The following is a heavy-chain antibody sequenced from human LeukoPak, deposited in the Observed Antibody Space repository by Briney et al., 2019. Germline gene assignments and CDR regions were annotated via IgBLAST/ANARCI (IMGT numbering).Heavy chain of an antibody. D-gene: IGHD6-19*01. CDR2: INHSGST. CDR3: ARVGSGWSRSDY. Sequence: SETLSLTCTVSGYSISSGYSWGWIRQPPRKGLEWIGSINHSGSTNYNPSLKSRVTISVDTSKKQFSLKLSSVTAADTAIYYCARVGSGWSRSDYWGQGTLVTVSS. J-gene: IGHJ4*02. CDR1: GYSISSGYS. V-gene: IGHV4-38-2*02.